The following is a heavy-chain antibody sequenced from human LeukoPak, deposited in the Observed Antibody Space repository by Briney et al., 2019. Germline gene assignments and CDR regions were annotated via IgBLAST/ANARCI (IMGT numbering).Heavy chain of an antibody. CDR2: IIPIFGTA. V-gene: IGHV1-69*13. Sequence: ASVKVSCKASGYTFTGYDINWVRQAPGQGLEWMGGIIPIFGTANYAQKFQGRVTITADESTSTAYMELSSLRSEDTAVYYCARDRGSRWGVRGVIIQGFDYWGQGTLVTVSS. D-gene: IGHD3-10*01. CDR3: ARDRGSRWGVRGVIIQGFDY. J-gene: IGHJ4*02. CDR1: GYTFTGYD.